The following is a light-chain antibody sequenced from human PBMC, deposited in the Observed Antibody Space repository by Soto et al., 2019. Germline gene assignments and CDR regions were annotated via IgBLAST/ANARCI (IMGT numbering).Light chain of an antibody. CDR3: QQRHMWPIT. V-gene: IGKV1-5*01. CDR1: QSINNW. Sequence: DIQMTQSPSTLSASVGDIVTITFRASQSINNWVAWYQQKPGIAPKLLIYDASSLESGVPSRFSGSGSGTDFTLTISSLEPEDSAVYYCQQRHMWPITFGQGTRLEI. CDR2: DAS. J-gene: IGKJ5*01.